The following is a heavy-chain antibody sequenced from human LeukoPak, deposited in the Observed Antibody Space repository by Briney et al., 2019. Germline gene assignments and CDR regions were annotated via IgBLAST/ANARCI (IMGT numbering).Heavy chain of an antibody. D-gene: IGHD5-18*01. CDR2: ITGSGDGT. CDR1: GFTFSTYG. Sequence: GGSLRLSCAASGFTFSTYGMSWVRQAPGKGLEWLSAITGSGDGTFYADSVKDRFTISRDNSKNTLYLQMNSLRAEDTAVYYCGERHRDSFYSFWGQGTLVTVSS. J-gene: IGHJ4*02. V-gene: IGHV3-23*01. CDR3: GERHRDSFYSF.